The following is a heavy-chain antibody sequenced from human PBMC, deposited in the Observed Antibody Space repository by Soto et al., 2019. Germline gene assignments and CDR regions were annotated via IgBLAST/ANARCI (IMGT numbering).Heavy chain of an antibody. V-gene: IGHV4-59*01. D-gene: IGHD2-15*01. J-gene: IGHJ5*02. CDR3: ARAVVDGRFDP. CDR1: GGSISSYY. Sequence: SETLSLTCTVSGGSISSYYCSWIRQPPWKGLEWIGYIYYSGITNYNPSLKSRVTISVDTSKNQFSLKLSSVTAADTAVYYCARAVVDGRFDPWGQGTLVTVSS. CDR2: IYYSGIT.